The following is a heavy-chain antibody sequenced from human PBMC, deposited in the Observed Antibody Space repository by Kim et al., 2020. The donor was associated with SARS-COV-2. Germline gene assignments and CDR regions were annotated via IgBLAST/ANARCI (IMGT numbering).Heavy chain of an antibody. Sequence: ASVKVSCKASGYSFSSYVMHWVRQAPGQGLEWIGWLNAGNGNTRYSQKFQDRVTFTRDTSASTAYMELSSLRSEDTAVYSCARDGCSGGRCSKDAFDIWGQGTMVTVSS. CDR1: GYSFSSYV. J-gene: IGHJ3*02. CDR3: ARDGCSGGRCSKDAFDI. CDR2: LNAGNGNT. D-gene: IGHD2-15*01. V-gene: IGHV1-3*01.